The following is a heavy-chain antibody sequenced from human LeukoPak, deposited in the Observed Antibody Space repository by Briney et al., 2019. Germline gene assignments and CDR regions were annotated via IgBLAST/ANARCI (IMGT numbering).Heavy chain of an antibody. J-gene: IGHJ4*02. CDR2: ISYDGSNK. Sequence: GGSLRLSCAASGFTFSSYAMHWVRQAPGKGLEWVAVISYDGSNKYYADSVKGRFTISRDNSKDTLYLQMNSLRAEDTAVYYCAASNGGYDYAFDYWGQGTLVTVSS. V-gene: IGHV3-30*04. D-gene: IGHD5-12*01. CDR1: GFTFSSYA. CDR3: AASNGGYDYAFDY.